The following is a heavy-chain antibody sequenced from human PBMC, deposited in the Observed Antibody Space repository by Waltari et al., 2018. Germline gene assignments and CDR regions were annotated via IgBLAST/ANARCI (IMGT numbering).Heavy chain of an antibody. CDR1: GGTFSSYA. V-gene: IGHV1-69*05. D-gene: IGHD6-19*01. CDR2: IIPIFGTA. CDR3: ARDDGTVAGIGY. Sequence: QVQLVQSGAEVKKPGSSVKVSCTASGGTFSSYALSWVRQAPGQGLEWRGGIIPIFGTANYAQKFQGRVTITTDESTSTAYMELSSLRSEDTAVYYCARDDGTVAGIGYWGQGTLVTVSS. J-gene: IGHJ4*02.